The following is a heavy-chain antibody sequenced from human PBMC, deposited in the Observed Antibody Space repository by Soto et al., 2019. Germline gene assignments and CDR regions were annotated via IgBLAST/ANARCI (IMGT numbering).Heavy chain of an antibody. CDR2: IDGSSATT. CDR3: ARDRRPSIYSGLAV. J-gene: IGHJ6*02. D-gene: IGHD2-2*01. V-gene: IGHV3-23*01. CDR1: GFTFSDYA. Sequence: PGGSLRLSCAASGFTFSDYAMSWVRQASGKGLEWVSAIDGSSATTNYADSVKGRFTISRDNSKNTLFLHMSGLRAEDTAVYYCARDRRPSIYSGLAVWGQGTTVTVSS.